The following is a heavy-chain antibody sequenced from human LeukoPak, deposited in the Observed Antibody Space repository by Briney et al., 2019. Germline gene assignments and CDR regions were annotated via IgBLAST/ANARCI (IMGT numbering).Heavy chain of an antibody. J-gene: IGHJ4*02. CDR1: GFTVISNY. CDR3: ARQGGLAGVRRGGYYLDY. CDR2: VYSGGHT. V-gene: IGHV3-66*04. D-gene: IGHD3-10*02. Sequence: GGSLRLSCAASGFTVISNYMSWVRQAPGKGLEWVSIVYSGGHTYYADSVEGRFTISRDDSKNTVYLQMNSLRVEGTAVYYCARQGGLAGVRRGGYYLDYWGQGALVTVSS.